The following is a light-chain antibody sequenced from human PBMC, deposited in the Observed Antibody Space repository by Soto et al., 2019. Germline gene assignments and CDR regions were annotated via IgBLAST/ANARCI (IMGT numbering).Light chain of an antibody. CDR3: QQSYSAPWT. CDR2: TAS. J-gene: IGKJ1*01. Sequence: DIQMTQSPSSLSASIGDRVSITCRASQSISNYLNWYQQKPGKAPKLLIYTASSFQSGVPSRFSGSGSGTEFTLTISSLQPEDFATYYCQQSYSAPWTFGQGTKVDIK. CDR1: QSISNY. V-gene: IGKV1-39*01.